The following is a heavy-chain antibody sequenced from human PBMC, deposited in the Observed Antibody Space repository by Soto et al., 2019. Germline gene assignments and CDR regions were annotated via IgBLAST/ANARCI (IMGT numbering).Heavy chain of an antibody. V-gene: IGHV3-15*01. CDR1: GFTSSDAW. CDR2: IKSKSDGGTT. Sequence: GGSLRLSCAASGFTSSDAWMSWVRQAPGKGLDWVGRIKSKSDGGTTEYAAPVRGRFTISRDDSKNTLYLQMNSLKTEDTAVYYCTTDLWRIAVVVGSTGYFNPWGQGTPVTSPQ. CDR3: TTDLWRIAVVVGSTGYFNP. D-gene: IGHD2-15*01. J-gene: IGHJ5*02.